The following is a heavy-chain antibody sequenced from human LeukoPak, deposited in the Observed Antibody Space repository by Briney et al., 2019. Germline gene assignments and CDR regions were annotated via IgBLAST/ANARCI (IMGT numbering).Heavy chain of an antibody. D-gene: IGHD3-22*01. CDR1: GFTFSGSA. V-gene: IGHV3-73*01. Sequence: GGSLRLSCATSGFTFSGSAIHWVRQASGKGLEWVGRIRSKANSYATTDVASVKGRFTISRDDSKNTAYLEMSSLKTEDTAVYYCTWDSSGFYLLDSWGQGTLVTVSS. CDR2: IRSKANSYAT. CDR3: TWDSSGFYLLDS. J-gene: IGHJ4*02.